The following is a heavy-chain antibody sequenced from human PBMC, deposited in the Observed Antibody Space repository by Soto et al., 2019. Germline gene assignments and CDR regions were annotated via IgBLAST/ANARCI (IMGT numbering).Heavy chain of an antibody. D-gene: IGHD3-22*01. V-gene: IGHV1-69*02. CDR2: IIPILGIA. J-gene: IGHJ6*04. Sequence: QVQLVQSGAEVKKPGSSVKVSCKASGGTFSSYTISWVRQAPGQGLEWMGRIIPILGIANYAQKFQGRVTITADKSTSTXXMXLXNPTSEDTAVYYCARALTYYYDSSGYSTYYYDGMDVWGKGTTVTVSS. CDR3: ARALTYYYDSSGYSTYYYDGMDV. CDR1: GGTFSSYT.